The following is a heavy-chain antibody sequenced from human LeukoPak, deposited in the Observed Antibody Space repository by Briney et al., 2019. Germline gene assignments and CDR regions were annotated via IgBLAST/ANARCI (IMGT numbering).Heavy chain of an antibody. D-gene: IGHD3-3*01. Sequence: PSETLSLTCTVSGGSISSYYWSWIRQPPGKGLEWIGYIYYSGSTNYNPSLKSRVTISVDTSKNQFSLKLSSVTAADTAVYYCARGRFWSGYPFYWGQGTLVTVPS. CDR2: IYYSGST. J-gene: IGHJ4*02. CDR1: GGSISSYY. V-gene: IGHV4-59*01. CDR3: ARGRFWSGYPFY.